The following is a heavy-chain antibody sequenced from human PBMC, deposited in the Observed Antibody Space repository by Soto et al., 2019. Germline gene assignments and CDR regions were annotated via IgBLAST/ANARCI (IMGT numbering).Heavy chain of an antibody. J-gene: IGHJ6*02. CDR2: INPNSGGT. CDR3: ARDSNWCSSTSCYTAYYDFWSGYSNYGMDV. V-gene: IGHV1-2*04. Sequence: GASVKVSCKASGYTFTGYYMHWVRQAPGQGLEWMGWINPNSGGTNYAQKFQGWVTMTRDTSISTAYMELSRLRSDDTAVYYCARDSNWCSSTSCYTAYYDFWSGYSNYGMDVWGQGTTVTVSS. D-gene: IGHD3-3*01. CDR1: GYTFTGYY.